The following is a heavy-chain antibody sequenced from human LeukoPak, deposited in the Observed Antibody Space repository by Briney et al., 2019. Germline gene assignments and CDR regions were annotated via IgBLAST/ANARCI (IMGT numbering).Heavy chain of an antibody. J-gene: IGHJ6*03. CDR1: GFTFSSYG. D-gene: IGHD2-15*01. CDR2: ISSSGGTT. Sequence: GGTLRLSCAASGFTFSSYGMSWVRQAPGRGLEWVAAISSSGGTTYYADSVKGRFTISRDNSKNTLYLQMNSLRAEDTAIYYCAKNGDRGAYCSGGSCYPYYYYYMDVWGKGTTVTISS. V-gene: IGHV3-23*01. CDR3: AKNGDRGAYCSGGSCYPYYYYYMDV.